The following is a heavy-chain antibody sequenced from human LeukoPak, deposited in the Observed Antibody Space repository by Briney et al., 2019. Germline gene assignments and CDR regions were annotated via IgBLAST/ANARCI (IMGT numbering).Heavy chain of an antibody. CDR3: ARAMMVVANLWGVYDY. J-gene: IGHJ4*02. Sequence: GGSLRLSCAASGFTFSSYTINWVRQAPGKGLEWVSGLSGSGGTTYYADSVKGRFTISRDNSENTLYLQMDSLRAEDTAVYYCARAMMVVANLWGVYDYWGQGTLVTVSS. CDR2: LSGSGGTT. D-gene: IGHD3-22*01. V-gene: IGHV3-23*01. CDR1: GFTFSSYT.